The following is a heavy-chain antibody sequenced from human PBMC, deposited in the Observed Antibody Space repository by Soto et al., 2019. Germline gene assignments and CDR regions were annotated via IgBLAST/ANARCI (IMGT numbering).Heavy chain of an antibody. CDR1: GFTFSSSW. Sequence: GGSLRLPGAAFGFTFSSSWMHWARQAQGIEFVWFSRISTDGRSSSYADSVKGRLTISRDNSNFSLFLQMSFFRVEDTVVYYCVSPGRYSSSWRNAFDIWGQGTMVTVSS. D-gene: IGHD6-13*01. J-gene: IGHJ3*02. V-gene: IGHV3-74*01. CDR2: ISTDGRSS. CDR3: VSPGRYSSSWRNAFDI.